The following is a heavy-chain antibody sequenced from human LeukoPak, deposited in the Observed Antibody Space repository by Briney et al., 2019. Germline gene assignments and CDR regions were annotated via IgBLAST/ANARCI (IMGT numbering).Heavy chain of an antibody. D-gene: IGHD5-18*01. V-gene: IGHV4-39*07. CDR1: GGSISSSGYY. CDR2: FYYTGST. CDR3: ARDRGGYSYGDHDAFDI. Sequence: SETLSLTCIVSGGSISSSGYYWDWIRQPPGKGLEWIGNFYYTGSTNYNPSLKSRVTISVDTSKNQFSLKLSSVTAADTAVYYCARDRGGYSYGDHDAFDIWGQGTMVTVSS. J-gene: IGHJ3*02.